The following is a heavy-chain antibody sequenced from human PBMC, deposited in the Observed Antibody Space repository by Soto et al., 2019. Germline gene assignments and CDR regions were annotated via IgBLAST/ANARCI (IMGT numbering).Heavy chain of an antibody. Sequence: GGSLRLSCAASGSGISSHWMSWVRQAPGKGLEWVANINQDGTKIHYVDSVKGRFTISRDNAKNSLHLQLSSLRADDTAVYFCARGEEWLLLSLQGVFDQWGQGTLVTVSS. CDR1: GSGISSHW. D-gene: IGHD3-3*01. CDR2: INQDGTKI. CDR3: ARGEEWLLLSLQGVFDQ. J-gene: IGHJ4*02. V-gene: IGHV3-7*03.